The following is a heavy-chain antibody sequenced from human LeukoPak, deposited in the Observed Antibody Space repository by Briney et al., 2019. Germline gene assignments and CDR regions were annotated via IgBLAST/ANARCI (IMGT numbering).Heavy chain of an antibody. J-gene: IGHJ3*02. CDR3: ARGAQGGAFDI. CDR1: GGSISSGGYY. CDR2: IYYSGST. Sequence: SETLSLTCTVSGGSISSGGYYWSWLRQHPGKGLEWIGYIYYSGSTYYNPSLKSRVTISVDTSKNQFSLKLSSVTAADTAVYYCARGAQGGAFDIWGQGTMVTVSS. V-gene: IGHV4-31*03.